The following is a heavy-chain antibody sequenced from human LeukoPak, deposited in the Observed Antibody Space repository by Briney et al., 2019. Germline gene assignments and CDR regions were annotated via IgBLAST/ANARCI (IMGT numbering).Heavy chain of an antibody. Sequence: ASVKVSCKASGYTFTGYYMHWVRQAPGQGLEWMGGIIPIFGTANYAQKFQGRVTITADESTSTAYMELSSLRSEDTAVYYCARCYDSSGSYYFDYWGQGTLVTVSS. CDR2: IIPIFGTA. V-gene: IGHV1-69*13. D-gene: IGHD3-22*01. CDR3: ARCYDSSGSYYFDY. CDR1: GYTFTGYY. J-gene: IGHJ4*02.